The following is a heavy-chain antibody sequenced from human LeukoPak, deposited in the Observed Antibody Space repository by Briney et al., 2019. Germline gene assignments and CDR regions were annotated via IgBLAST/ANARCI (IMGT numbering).Heavy chain of an antibody. Sequence: GGSLRLSCAASGFTFSIYSMNWVRQAPGKGPEWVSYIRGSGSTTYYADSVKGRFTISRDNAKNSLYLQMNSLRAEDTAVYYCARVNYVSSGWGAPFDYWGQGTLVTVSS. D-gene: IGHD1-7*01. CDR2: IRGSGSTT. CDR3: ARVNYVSSGWGAPFDY. J-gene: IGHJ4*02. V-gene: IGHV3-48*04. CDR1: GFTFSIYS.